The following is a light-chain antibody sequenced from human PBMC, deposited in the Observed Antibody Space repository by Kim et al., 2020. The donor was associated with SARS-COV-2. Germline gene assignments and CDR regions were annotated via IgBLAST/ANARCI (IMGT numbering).Light chain of an antibody. CDR2: DVT. Sequence: GQSITMSCTGTSSDVGGYNYVSWYQQHPGKAPKLMIYDVTDRPSGVSSRFSGSKSDNTASLTISGLQVEDEAEYYCASYTSSYSFVFGTGTKVTVL. CDR1: SSDVGGYNY. CDR3: ASYTSSYSFV. V-gene: IGLV2-14*03. J-gene: IGLJ1*01.